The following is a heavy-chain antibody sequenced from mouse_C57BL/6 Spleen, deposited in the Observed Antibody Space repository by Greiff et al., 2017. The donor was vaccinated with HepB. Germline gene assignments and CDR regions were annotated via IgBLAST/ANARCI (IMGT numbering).Heavy chain of an antibody. D-gene: IGHD3-1*01. CDR1: GYTFTSYW. J-gene: IGHJ1*03. CDR3: ARSGGDWYVDV. V-gene: IGHV1-69*01. Sequence: QVQLQQPGAELVMPGASVKLSCKASGYTFTSYWMHWVKQRPGQGLEWIGEIDPSDSYTNYNQKFKGKSTLTVDKSSSTAYMQLSSLTSEDSAVYYCARSGGDWYVDVWGTGTTVTVSS. CDR2: IDPSDSYT.